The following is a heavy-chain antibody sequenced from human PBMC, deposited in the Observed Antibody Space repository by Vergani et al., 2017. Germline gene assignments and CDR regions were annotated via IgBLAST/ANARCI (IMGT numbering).Heavy chain of an antibody. CDR1: GGSISSGSYY. Sequence: QVQLQESGPGLVKPSQTLSLTCTVSGGSISSGSYYWSWIRQPAGKGLEWIGRIYTSGSTNYNPSLKSRVTISVDTSKNQFSLKLSSVTASDTAVYYCARSGGCYSYYYYGMDVWGQATTVTVSS. J-gene: IGHJ6*02. D-gene: IGHD3-22*01. V-gene: IGHV4-61*02. CDR2: IYTSGST. CDR3: ARSGGCYSYYYYGMDV.